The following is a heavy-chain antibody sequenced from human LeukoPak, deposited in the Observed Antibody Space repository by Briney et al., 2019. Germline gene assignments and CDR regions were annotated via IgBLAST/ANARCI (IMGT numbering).Heavy chain of an antibody. CDR1: GGTFSSYA. CDR3: ARDAPGRNYGDYRELDY. CDR2: IIPIFGTA. J-gene: IGHJ4*02. D-gene: IGHD4-17*01. Sequence: GASVKVSCKASGGTFSSYAISWVRQAPGQGLEWMGGIIPIFGTANYAQKFQGRVTITADESTSTAYMELSSLRSEDTAVYYCARDAPGRNYGDYRELDYWGQGTLVTVSS. V-gene: IGHV1-69*13.